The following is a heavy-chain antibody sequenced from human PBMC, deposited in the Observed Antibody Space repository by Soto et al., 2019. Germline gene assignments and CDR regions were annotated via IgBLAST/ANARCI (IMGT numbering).Heavy chain of an antibody. CDR3: TTTLAYLYGMDV. D-gene: IGHD1-1*01. CDR2: IYPGDSDT. V-gene: IGHV5-51*01. Sequence: GESLKISCEGSGYSFTGYWSGWVRQMPGKGLEWMGIIYPGDSDTRYNPSFQGQVTISADKSISTAYLQWSSLKASDTAMYYCTTTLAYLYGMDVWGQGTTVTVSS. CDR1: GYSFTGYW. J-gene: IGHJ6*02.